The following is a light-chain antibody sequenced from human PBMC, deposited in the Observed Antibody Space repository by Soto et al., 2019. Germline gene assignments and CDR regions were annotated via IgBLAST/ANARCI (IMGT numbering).Light chain of an antibody. CDR3: QQYHSWHPIT. CDR2: GAS. CDR1: ESVSTN. J-gene: IGKJ5*01. V-gene: IGKV3-15*01. Sequence: EVLMTQSPATLSVSAGERATLSCRASESVSTNLAWYQQRPGQATSLVIYGASTRANGIPARFSGGGSGTEFTLTISSLQSEDFAFYYCQQYHSWHPITFGQGTRLEIK.